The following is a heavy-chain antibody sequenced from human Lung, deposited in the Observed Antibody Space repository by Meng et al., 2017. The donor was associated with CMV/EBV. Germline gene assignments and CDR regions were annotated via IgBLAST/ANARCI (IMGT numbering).Heavy chain of an antibody. Sequence: SCAASGLLFSSYTMGWVRLAPGKGPEWVSDINNSGGRTYYVDSVRGRFTISRDNSKDALFLQMNSLRAEDTAVYYCARAGGASWYDYWGQGTLVTVSS. CDR2: INNSGGRT. J-gene: IGHJ4*02. CDR1: GLLFSSYT. D-gene: IGHD6-13*01. V-gene: IGHV3-23*01. CDR3: ARAGGASWYDY.